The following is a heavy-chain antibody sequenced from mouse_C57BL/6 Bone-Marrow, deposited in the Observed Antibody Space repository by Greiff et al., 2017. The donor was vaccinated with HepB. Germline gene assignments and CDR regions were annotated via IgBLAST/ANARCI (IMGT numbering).Heavy chain of an antibody. V-gene: IGHV1-50*01. CDR1: GYTFTSYW. Sequence: VQLQQSGTVLARPGASVKLSCKASGYTFTSYWMQWVKQRPGQGLEWIGEIDPSDSYTNYNQKFKGKATLTVDTSSSTAYMQLSSLTSEDSAVYYCASWDLDYWGQGTTLTVSS. CDR2: IDPSDSYT. J-gene: IGHJ2*01. CDR3: ASWDLDY. D-gene: IGHD4-1*01.